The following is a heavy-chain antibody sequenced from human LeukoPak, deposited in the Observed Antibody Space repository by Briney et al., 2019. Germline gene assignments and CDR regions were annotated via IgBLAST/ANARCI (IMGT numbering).Heavy chain of an antibody. J-gene: IGHJ4*02. CDR2: INPNSGGT. CDR3: ARVSLDIVVVPAALGAYFDY. CDR1: GYTFTGHY. Sequence: GASVKVSCKASGYTFTGHYMHWVRQAPGQGLEWMGWINPNSGGTNYAQKFQGRVTMTRDTSISTAYMELSRLRSDDTAVYYCARVSLDIVVVPAALGAYFDYWGQGTLVTVSS. D-gene: IGHD2-2*01. V-gene: IGHV1-2*02.